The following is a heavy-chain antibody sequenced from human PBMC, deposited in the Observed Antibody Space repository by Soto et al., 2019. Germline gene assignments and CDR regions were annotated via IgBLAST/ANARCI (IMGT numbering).Heavy chain of an antibody. J-gene: IGHJ4*02. CDR3: ARELRKNIVVVPAAQTFDY. Sequence: PGGSLRLSCAASGFTFSSYSMNWVRQAPGKGLEWVSYISSSSSTIYYADSVKGRFTISRDNAKNSLYLQMNSLRAEDTAVYYCARELRKNIVVVPAAQTFDYWGQGTLVTVSS. CDR1: GFTFSSYS. V-gene: IGHV3-48*01. D-gene: IGHD2-2*01. CDR2: ISSSSSTI.